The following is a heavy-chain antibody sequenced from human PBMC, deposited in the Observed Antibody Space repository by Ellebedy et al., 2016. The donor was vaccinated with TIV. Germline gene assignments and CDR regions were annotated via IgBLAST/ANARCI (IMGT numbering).Heavy chain of an antibody. J-gene: IGHJ4*02. CDR3: TTNPGVWGDF. D-gene: IGHD2-8*01. V-gene: IGHV3-15*07. CDR1: GFSFSDYS. Sequence: GESLKISCAASGFSFSDYSMNWFRQAQGKGLEWVGHIKSRANGGTADSAAPVQGSFTISRDDSKDTLYLQMNSLKTEDTGVYYCTTNPGVWGDFWGQGTQVTVSS. CDR2: IKSRANGGTA.